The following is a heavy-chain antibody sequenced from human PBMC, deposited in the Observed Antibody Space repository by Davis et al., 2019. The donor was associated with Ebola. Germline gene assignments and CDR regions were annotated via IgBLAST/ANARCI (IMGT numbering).Heavy chain of an antibody. V-gene: IGHV3-7*01. D-gene: IGHD3-10*01. CDR3: ARTEDYGSGSALFYYFGMDV. Sequence: PGGSLRLSCAASEFTFNAYWMTWVRQAPGKGLEWVANINQDGSETYSVDSVKGRFTISRDNTKNSLYLQMNNLRVEDTAVYYCARTEDYGSGSALFYYFGMDVWGQGTTVTVSS. CDR2: INQDGSET. J-gene: IGHJ6*02. CDR1: EFTFNAYW.